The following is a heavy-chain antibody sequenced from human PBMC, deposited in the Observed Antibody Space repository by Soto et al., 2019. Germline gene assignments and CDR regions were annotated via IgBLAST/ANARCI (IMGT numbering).Heavy chain of an antibody. CDR1: GFTFSSYG. V-gene: IGHV3-33*01. CDR3: AREWAYYYDSGEFDY. CDR2: IWYDGSNK. J-gene: IGHJ4*02. D-gene: IGHD3-22*01. Sequence: GGSLRLSCAASGFTFSSYGMHWVRQAPGKGLEWVAVIWYDGSNKYYADSVKGRFTISRDNSKNTLYLQMNSLRAEDTAVYYCAREWAYYYDSGEFDYWGQGTLVTVSS.